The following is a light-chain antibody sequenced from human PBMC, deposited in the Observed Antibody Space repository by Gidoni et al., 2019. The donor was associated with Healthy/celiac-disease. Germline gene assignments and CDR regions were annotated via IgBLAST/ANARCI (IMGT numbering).Light chain of an antibody. Sequence: NFILTQPHSVSVSPGKAVTISCTRSMGSIASNYVQWYQQRPGSSPTTVIYEDNQRPSWVPDRFSGSIDSSSNSASLTISGLKTEDEADYYCQSYDSSNLVFGGGTKLTVL. J-gene: IGLJ3*02. CDR2: EDN. V-gene: IGLV6-57*01. CDR1: MGSIASNY. CDR3: QSYDSSNLV.